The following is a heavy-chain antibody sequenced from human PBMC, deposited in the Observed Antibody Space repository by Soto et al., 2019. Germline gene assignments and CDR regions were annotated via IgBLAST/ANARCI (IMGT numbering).Heavy chain of an antibody. Sequence: EVQLVESGGGLVKPGGSLRLSCAASGFTFSSYSMNWVRQAPGKGLEWVSSISSSSSYIYYADSVKGRFTISRDNAKNSRYVQMNSRRAEDPAVYYCERAIAAAGTGLWGQGTLVTVAS. D-gene: IGHD6-13*01. CDR2: ISSSSSYI. CDR1: GFTFSSYS. V-gene: IGHV3-21*01. CDR3: ERAIAAAGTGL. J-gene: IGHJ4*02.